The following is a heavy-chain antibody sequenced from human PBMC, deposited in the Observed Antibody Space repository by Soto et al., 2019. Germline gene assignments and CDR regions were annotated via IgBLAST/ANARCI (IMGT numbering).Heavy chain of an antibody. Sequence: EVQLVESGGGLVQPGGSLRLSCAASGLPFGGFWMSWVRRVPGKGLEWVANIKQEGSEKYYVDSVKGRFTISRDNAKNSLYLQMNSLRAEDTAVYYCARVLTGAFDYWGQGTLVTVSS. CDR3: ARVLTGAFDY. V-gene: IGHV3-7*01. CDR1: GLPFGGFW. J-gene: IGHJ4*02. D-gene: IGHD3-9*01. CDR2: IKQEGSEK.